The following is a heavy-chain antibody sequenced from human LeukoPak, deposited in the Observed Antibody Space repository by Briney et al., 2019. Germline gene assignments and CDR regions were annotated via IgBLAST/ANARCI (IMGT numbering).Heavy chain of an antibody. CDR1: GGTFSSYG. CDR3: ARGGSYRTRLSFDY. D-gene: IGHD1-26*01. Sequence: EASVKVSCKASGGTFSSYGISWVRQAPGQGLEWMGGIIPIFGTANYAQKSQGRVTITADESTSTAYMELSSLRSEDTAVYYCARGGSYRTRLSFDYWGQGTLVTVSS. J-gene: IGHJ4*02. V-gene: IGHV1-69*13. CDR2: IIPIFGTA.